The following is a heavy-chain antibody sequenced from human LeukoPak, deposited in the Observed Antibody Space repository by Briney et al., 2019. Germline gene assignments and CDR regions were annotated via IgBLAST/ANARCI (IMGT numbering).Heavy chain of an antibody. CDR3: ARDANSLDWFDP. CDR2: ISSSGSTI. V-gene: IGHV3-48*03. Sequence: GGSLRLSCAATGFSFSSYEMNWVRQAPGKGLEWVSYISSSGSTIYYADSVKGRFTISRDNAKNSLYLQMNSLRAEDTAVYYCARDANSLDWFDPWGQGTLVTVSS. CDR1: GFSFSSYE. J-gene: IGHJ5*02. D-gene: IGHD4-23*01.